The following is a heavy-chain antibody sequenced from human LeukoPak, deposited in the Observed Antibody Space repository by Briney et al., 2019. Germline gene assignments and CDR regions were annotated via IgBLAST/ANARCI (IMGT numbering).Heavy chain of an antibody. CDR2: MYYSGST. V-gene: IGHV4-59*01. CDR3: ARVRGVLWFGELYSDDAFDI. D-gene: IGHD3-10*01. CDR1: GGSISTYY. Sequence: SETLSLTRTVSGGSISTYYWSWIRQPPGKGLEWIGYMYYSGSTNYNPSLKSRVTISVDTSKNQFSLKLSSVTAADTAVYYCARVRGVLWFGELYSDDAFDIWGQGTMVTVSS. J-gene: IGHJ3*02.